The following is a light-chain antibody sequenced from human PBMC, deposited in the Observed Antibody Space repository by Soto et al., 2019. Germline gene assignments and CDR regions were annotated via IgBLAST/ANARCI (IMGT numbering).Light chain of an antibody. V-gene: IGLV2-14*01. Sequence: QSVLAQPASVSGSPGQSITISCTGTSSDIGSYRYVSWYQQHPGRAPKLIISEVTHRPSGVSDRFSGSKSGNTASLTISGLQTEDEAYYYCSSYSNAITLIVFGSGTRSPS. CDR3: SSYSNAITLIV. J-gene: IGLJ1*01. CDR2: EVT. CDR1: SSDIGSYRY.